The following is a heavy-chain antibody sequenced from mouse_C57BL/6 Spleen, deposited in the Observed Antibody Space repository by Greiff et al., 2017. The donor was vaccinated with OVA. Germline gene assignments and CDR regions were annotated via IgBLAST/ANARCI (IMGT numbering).Heavy chain of an antibody. Sequence: EVQLVESGGGLVQPGGSLKLSCAASGFTFSDYYMYWVRQTPEKRLEWVAYISNGGGSTYYPDTVKGRFTISRDNAKNTLYLQMSRLKSEDTAMYYCARKGAYYSNYDYAMDYWGQGTSVTVSS. V-gene: IGHV5-12*01. D-gene: IGHD2-5*01. CDR2: ISNGGGST. J-gene: IGHJ4*01. CDR3: ARKGAYYSNYDYAMDY. CDR1: GFTFSDYY.